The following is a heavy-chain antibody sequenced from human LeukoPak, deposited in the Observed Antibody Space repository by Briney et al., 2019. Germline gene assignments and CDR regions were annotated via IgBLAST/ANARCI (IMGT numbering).Heavy chain of an antibody. J-gene: IGHJ4*02. CDR3: ARDRVSVTSTYYFDY. Sequence: GASVKVSCKASGYTFTSYGISWVRQAPGQGLEWMGWISAYNGNTNYAQKLQGRVTMTTDTSTSTACMELRSLRSDDTAVYYCARDRVSVTSTYYFDYWGQGTLVTVSS. CDR2: ISAYNGNT. CDR1: GYTFTSYG. D-gene: IGHD4-17*01. V-gene: IGHV1-18*04.